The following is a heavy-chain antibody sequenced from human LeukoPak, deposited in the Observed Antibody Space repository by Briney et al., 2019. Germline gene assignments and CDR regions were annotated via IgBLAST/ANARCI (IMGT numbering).Heavy chain of an antibody. D-gene: IGHD3-22*01. V-gene: IGHV4-59*12. CDR2: IYYSGST. Sequence: SETLSLTCTVSGGSISSYYWSWIRQPPGKGLEWIGYIYYSGSTNYNPSLKSRVTISVDTSKNQFSLKLSSVTAADTAVYYCARDPDYYDSSGYPTGYWGQGTLVTVSS. CDR1: GGSISSYY. J-gene: IGHJ4*02. CDR3: ARDPDYYDSSGYPTGY.